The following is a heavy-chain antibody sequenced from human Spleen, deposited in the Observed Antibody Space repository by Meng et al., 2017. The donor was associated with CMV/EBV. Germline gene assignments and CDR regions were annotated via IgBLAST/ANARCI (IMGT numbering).Heavy chain of an antibody. D-gene: IGHD2-15*01. V-gene: IGHV4-59*12. CDR3: ARIVDYYYYGLDV. CDR1: GGSISGYY. J-gene: IGHJ6*02. Sequence: SETLSLTCTVSGGSISGYYWNWIRQPPGKRPEWIGYIYYNGKTNYNPSLKSRATISLHTSKNQFSLNLSSVTAADTAVYYCARIVDYYYYGLDVWGQGTTVTVSS. CDR2: IYYNGKT.